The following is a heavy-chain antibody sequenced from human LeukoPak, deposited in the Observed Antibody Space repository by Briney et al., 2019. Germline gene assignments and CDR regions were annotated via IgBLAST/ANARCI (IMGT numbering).Heavy chain of an antibody. D-gene: IGHD2-8*01. CDR2: MNADSGNT. CDR3: ARGGVQDAFDI. J-gene: IGHJ3*02. CDR1: GYTFTSYD. V-gene: IGHV1-8*01. Sequence: ASVKVSCKASGYTFTSYDINWVRQATGQGLEWMGCMNADSGNTAYAQKFQGRVTMTRNTSISTAYMELSSLRSEDTAVYYGARGGVQDAFDIWGQGTMVTVSS.